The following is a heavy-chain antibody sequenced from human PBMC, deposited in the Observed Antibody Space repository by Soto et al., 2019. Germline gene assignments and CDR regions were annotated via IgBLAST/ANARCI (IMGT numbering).Heavy chain of an antibody. Sequence: SETLSLTCAVYGGSFSGHYWSWIRQPPGKGLERIGEINHSGSINYNPSLKSRVTISVDTSKNQFSLKLSSVTAADTAVYYCARSFGVAAAGSFDYWGQGTLVTVSS. D-gene: IGHD6-13*01. J-gene: IGHJ4*02. V-gene: IGHV4-34*01. CDR1: GGSFSGHY. CDR3: ARSFGVAAAGSFDY. CDR2: INHSGSI.